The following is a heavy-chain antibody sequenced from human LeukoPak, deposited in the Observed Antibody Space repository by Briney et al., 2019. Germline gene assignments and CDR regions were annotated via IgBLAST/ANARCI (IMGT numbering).Heavy chain of an antibody. CDR3: ARVPRLLGNSGLDY. J-gene: IGHJ4*02. Sequence: SETLSLTCTVSGGSISSGGYYWSWIRQHPGKGLEWIGYIYYSGSTYYNPSLKSRVTISVDTSKNQFSLKLSSVTAADTAVYYCARVPRLLGNSGLDYWGQGTLVTVSS. CDR2: IYYSGST. CDR1: GGSISSGGYY. V-gene: IGHV4-31*03. D-gene: IGHD3-3*01.